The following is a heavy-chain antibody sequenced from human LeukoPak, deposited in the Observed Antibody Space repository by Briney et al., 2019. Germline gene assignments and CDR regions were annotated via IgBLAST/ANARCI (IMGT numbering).Heavy chain of an antibody. D-gene: IGHD3-22*01. CDR2: MNPNSGNT. J-gene: IGHJ4*02. CDR3: ARHSDYYDSSGDYHGYYFDY. CDR1: GYTFTSYD. Sequence: GASVKVSCKASGYTFTSYDINWVRQATGQGLEWMGWMNPNSGNTGYAQKFQGRVTMTRNTSISTAYMELSSLRSEDTAVYYCARHSDYYDSSGDYHGYYFDYWGQGTLVTVSS. V-gene: IGHV1-8*01.